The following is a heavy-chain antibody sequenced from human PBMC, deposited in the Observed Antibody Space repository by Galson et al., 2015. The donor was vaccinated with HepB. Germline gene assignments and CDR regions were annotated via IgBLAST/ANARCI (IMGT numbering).Heavy chain of an antibody. CDR1: GGSVSNYNYY. D-gene: IGHD4-17*01. J-gene: IGHJ5*02. CDR3: ARNGDSDDFVSWFDP. Sequence: SETLSLTCTVSGGSVSNYNYYWAWIRQPPGKGLEWIGSIYYTGSAYYNPSLKSRVTVSVDTSKNHFSLSLTSVTAADTAIYYCARNGDSDDFVSWFDPWGQGTLVTVSS. CDR2: IYYTGSA. V-gene: IGHV4-39*02.